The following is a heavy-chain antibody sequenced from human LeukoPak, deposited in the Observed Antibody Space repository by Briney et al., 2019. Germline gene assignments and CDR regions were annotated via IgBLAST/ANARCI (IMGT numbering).Heavy chain of an antibody. Sequence: GRSLRLSCAASGFTFDDYAMHWVRQAPGKGLEWVSGISWNSGSIGYADSVKGRFTISRDNAKNSLYLQMNSLRAEDTAVYYCARIRGYDFWSGYPPTTDYYYGMDVWGQGTTVTVSS. CDR2: ISWNSGSI. V-gene: IGHV3-9*01. D-gene: IGHD3-3*01. J-gene: IGHJ6*02. CDR3: ARIRGYDFWSGYPPTTDYYYGMDV. CDR1: GFTFDDYA.